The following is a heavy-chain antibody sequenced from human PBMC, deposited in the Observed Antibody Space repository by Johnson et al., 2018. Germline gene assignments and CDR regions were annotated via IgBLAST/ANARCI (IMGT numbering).Heavy chain of an antibody. Sequence: QVQLVQSGGGVVQTGMSLRLSCAGSGFIFNKYGMHWVRQAPGKGLEWVTGISSAGRKTYYGDAVKGRFPISRDNSKNTMYMQMHSPTADDTAVYYCARVRCGGGLREAMDVWGKGTTVTVSS. CDR1: GFIFNKYG. J-gene: IGHJ6*03. CDR2: ISSAGRKT. CDR3: ARVRCGGGLREAMDV. D-gene: IGHD2-21*01. V-gene: IGHV3-30*03.